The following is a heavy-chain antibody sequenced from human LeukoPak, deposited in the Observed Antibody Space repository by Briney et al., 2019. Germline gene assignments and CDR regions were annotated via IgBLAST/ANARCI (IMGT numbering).Heavy chain of an antibody. V-gene: IGHV3-21*01. CDR1: GFTFSSYN. J-gene: IGHJ3*02. CDR2: ISSSSSYI. Sequence: GGSLRLSCAASGFTFSSYNMNWVRQAPGKGLEWVSSISSSSSYIYYADSVKGRFTISRDNAKNSLYLQMNSLRAEDTAVYYCARDLQTVDAFDIWGQGTMVTVSS. CDR3: ARDLQTVDAFDI. D-gene: IGHD4-11*01.